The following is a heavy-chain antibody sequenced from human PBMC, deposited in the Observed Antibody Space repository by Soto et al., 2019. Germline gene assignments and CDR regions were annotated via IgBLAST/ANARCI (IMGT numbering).Heavy chain of an antibody. CDR2: IYYSGST. D-gene: IGHD7-27*01. V-gene: IGHV4-31*03. CDR1: GGSISSGGYY. J-gene: IGHJ6*02. Sequence: SETKSLTCTVAGGSISSGGYYWSWIHQHPGKGLEWIGYIYYSGSTYYNPSLKSRVTISVDTSKNQFSLKLSSVTAADTAVYFCASASFPNNYYYYGMDVWGQGTTVTVSS. CDR3: ASASFPNNYYYYGMDV.